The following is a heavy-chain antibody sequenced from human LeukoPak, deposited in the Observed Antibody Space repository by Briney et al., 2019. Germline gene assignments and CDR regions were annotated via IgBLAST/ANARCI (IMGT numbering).Heavy chain of an antibody. CDR3: ARGYGSSFDY. D-gene: IGHD6-13*01. V-gene: IGHV1-2*02. CDR1: GYTFTGYY. CDR2: INPNSGVT. Sequence: ASVKVSCKTSGYTFTGYYMHWVRQAPGQGLEWMGWINPNSGVTNYAQKFQGRVTMTRDTSISTAYMELSRLTSDDTAVYYCARGYGSSFDYWGQGALVTASS. J-gene: IGHJ4*02.